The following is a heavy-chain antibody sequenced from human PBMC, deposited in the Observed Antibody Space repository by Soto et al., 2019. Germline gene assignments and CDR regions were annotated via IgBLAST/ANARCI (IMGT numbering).Heavy chain of an antibody. CDR1: GGSISSYY. Sequence: PSETLSLTCTASGGSISSYYWSWIRQPPGKGLEWIGYIYYSGSTNYNPSLKSRVTISVDTSKNQFSLKLSSVTAADTAVYYCARHATTYAPPDYWGQGTLVTVSS. D-gene: IGHD1-1*01. V-gene: IGHV4-59*08. CDR2: IYYSGST. J-gene: IGHJ4*02. CDR3: ARHATTYAPPDY.